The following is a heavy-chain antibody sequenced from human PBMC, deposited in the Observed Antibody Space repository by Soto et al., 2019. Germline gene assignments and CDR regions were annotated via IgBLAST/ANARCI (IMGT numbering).Heavy chain of an antibody. CDR2: IWYDGSNK. Sequence: QVQLVESGGGVVQPGRSLRLSCAASGFTFSRYGMHWVRQAPGKGLEWVAVIWYDGSNKYYADSVKGRFTISRDNSKNTLYLQMNSLRAEDTAVYYCARDSWGYYYDSSGQGLDYWGQGTLVTVSS. CDR1: GFTFSRYG. CDR3: ARDSWGYYYDSSGQGLDY. D-gene: IGHD3-22*01. V-gene: IGHV3-33*01. J-gene: IGHJ4*02.